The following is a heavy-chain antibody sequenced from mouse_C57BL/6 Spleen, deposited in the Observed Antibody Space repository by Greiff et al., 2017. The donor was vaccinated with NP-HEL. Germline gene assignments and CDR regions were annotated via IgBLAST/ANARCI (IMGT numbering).Heavy chain of an antibody. CDR2: IHPSDSDT. CDR3: AIRGYSNYVWFAY. V-gene: IGHV1-74*01. CDR1: GYTFTSYW. Sequence: VKLQQPGAELVKPGASVKVSCKASGYTFTSYWMHWVKQRPGQGLEWIGRIHPSDSDTNYNQKFKGKATLTVDKSSSTAYMQLSSLTSEDSAVYYCAIRGYSNYVWFAYWGQGTLVTVSA. D-gene: IGHD2-5*01. J-gene: IGHJ3*01.